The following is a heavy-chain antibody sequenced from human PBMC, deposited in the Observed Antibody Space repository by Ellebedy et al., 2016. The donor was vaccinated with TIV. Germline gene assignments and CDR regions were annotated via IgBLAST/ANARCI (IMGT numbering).Heavy chain of an antibody. CDR2: IYHTGST. Sequence: SETLSLTCAVSGDSISRSNWWSWVRQPPGKGLEWIGEIYHTGSTNYNPSLKSRVTISVDKSKNQFSLKLTSVTAADTAIYYWASLPDYRVGFVDAPMVWGHWGQGTLVTVSS. J-gene: IGHJ4*02. D-gene: IGHD3-10*01. V-gene: IGHV4-4*02. CDR1: GDSISRSNW. CDR3: ASLPDYRVGFVDAPMVWGH.